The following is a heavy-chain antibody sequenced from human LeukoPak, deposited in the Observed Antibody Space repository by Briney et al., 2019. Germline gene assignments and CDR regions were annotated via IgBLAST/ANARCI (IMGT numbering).Heavy chain of an antibody. V-gene: IGHV4-39*01. D-gene: IGHD4-23*01. CDR2: IYYSGST. J-gene: IGHJ4*02. CDR1: GGSISSSSYY. CDR3: ARGYGGNNYYFAY. Sequence: SETLSLTCTVSGGSISSSSYYWGWLRQPPGKGLEWIGSIYYSGSTYYNPSLKSRVTISVDTSKNQFSLKLSSVTAADTAVYYCARGYGGNNYYFAYWGQGTLVTVSS.